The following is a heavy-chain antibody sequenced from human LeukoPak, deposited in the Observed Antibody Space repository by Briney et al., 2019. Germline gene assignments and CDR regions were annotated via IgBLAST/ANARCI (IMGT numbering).Heavy chain of an antibody. Sequence: GGSLRLSCAASGFTFSSYAMHWVRQAPGKGLEWVAVISYDGSNKYYADSVKGRFTISRDNSKNTLYLQMNSLRAEDTAVYYCARDRRLXYYXGMDVWGQGTTVTVSS. J-gene: IGHJ6*02. CDR2: ISYDGSNK. D-gene: IGHD5-12*01. CDR3: ARDRRLXYYXGMDV. CDR1: GFTFSSYA. V-gene: IGHV3-30-3*01.